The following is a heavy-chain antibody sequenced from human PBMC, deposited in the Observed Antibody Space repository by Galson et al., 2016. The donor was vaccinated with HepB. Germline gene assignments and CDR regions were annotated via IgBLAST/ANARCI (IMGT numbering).Heavy chain of an antibody. CDR3: ARGRGWDDVVDHFDY. D-gene: IGHD1-1*01. CDR1: GGSISSGGYY. CDR2: FYYTGKT. J-gene: IGHJ4*02. Sequence: TLSLTCTVSGGSISSGGYYWSWIRQHPGKGLEWIGFFYYTGKTCYNPALKSRITISSDTSKDQFSLRLTSVTDADTAMYYCARGRGWDDVVDHFDYWGQGTLVTVSS. V-gene: IGHV4-31*03.